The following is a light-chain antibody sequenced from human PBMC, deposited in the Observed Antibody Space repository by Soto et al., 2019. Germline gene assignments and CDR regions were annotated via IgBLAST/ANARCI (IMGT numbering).Light chain of an antibody. CDR3: QQYNTYSP. J-gene: IGKJ1*01. CDR1: QSMGTW. Sequence: DIQMTQSPSTLSASVGDRVTITCRASQSMGTWLAWYEQKPGKAPNLLIYKASTLEIRVPSRFSGSGSGTEFTLTISSLQPDDFATYYCQQYNTYSPFGQGTKVEIK. V-gene: IGKV1-5*03. CDR2: KAS.